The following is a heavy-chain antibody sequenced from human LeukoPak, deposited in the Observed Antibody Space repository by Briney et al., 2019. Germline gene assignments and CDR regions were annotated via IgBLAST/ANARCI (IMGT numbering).Heavy chain of an antibody. D-gene: IGHD6-6*01. Sequence: GGSLRLSCAASGFTFSSYGMHWVRQAPGKGLEWVAFIRYDGSNKYYADSVKGRFTISRDNSKNTLYLQMNSLRAEDTAVYYCAKEGYTSSYSYYYYYMDVWGNGTTVTVSS. J-gene: IGHJ6*03. CDR3: AKEGYTSSYSYYYYYMDV. V-gene: IGHV3-30*02. CDR2: IRYDGSNK. CDR1: GFTFSSYG.